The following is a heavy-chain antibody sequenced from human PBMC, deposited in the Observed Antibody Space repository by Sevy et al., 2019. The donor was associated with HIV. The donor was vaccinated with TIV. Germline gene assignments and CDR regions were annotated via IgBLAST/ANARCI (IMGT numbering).Heavy chain of an antibody. CDR2: IYYSGST. V-gene: IGHV4-61*01. CDR1: GGSVSSGSYY. J-gene: IGHJ3*02. Sequence: SETLSLTCTVSGGSVSSGSYYWSWVRQPPGKGLEWIGYIYYSGSTNYNPSLKSRVTISVDTSKNQFSLKLSSVTAADTAVYYCARDKDDAFDIWGQGTMVTVSS. CDR3: ARDKDDAFDI.